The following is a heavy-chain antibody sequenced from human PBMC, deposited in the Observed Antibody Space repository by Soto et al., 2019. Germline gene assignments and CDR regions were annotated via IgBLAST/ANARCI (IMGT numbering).Heavy chain of an antibody. CDR2: IYYSGST. Sequence: SETLSLTCTVSSGSISRSSYYWGWIRQPPGKGLEWIGSIYYSGSTYYNPSLKSRVTISVDTSKNQFSLKLSSVSAADTAVYYCARYTGDLYWGQGTLVTVSS. V-gene: IGHV4-39*01. CDR1: SGSISRSSYY. CDR3: ARYTGDLY. J-gene: IGHJ4*02. D-gene: IGHD3-10*01.